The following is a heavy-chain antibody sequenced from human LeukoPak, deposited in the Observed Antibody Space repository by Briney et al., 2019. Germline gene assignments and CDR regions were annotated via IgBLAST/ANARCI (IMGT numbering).Heavy chain of an antibody. CDR2: IYYSGST. Sequence: PSETLSLTCTVSGGSISSSRYYWGWIRQPPGKGLEWIGSIYYSGSTYYNPSLKSRVTISVDTSKNQFSLKLSSVTAADTAVYYCARTLVVPAATTSYYYYYYMDVWGKGTTVTVSS. V-gene: IGHV4-39*01. J-gene: IGHJ6*03. CDR3: ARTLVVPAATTSYYYYYYMDV. D-gene: IGHD2-2*01. CDR1: GGSISSSRYY.